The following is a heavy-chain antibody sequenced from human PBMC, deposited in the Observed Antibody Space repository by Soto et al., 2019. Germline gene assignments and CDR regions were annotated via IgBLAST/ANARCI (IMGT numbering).Heavy chain of an antibody. Sequence: PSVTLCLTCTVAGGSISSGGYYWSWIRQPPGKGLEWIGYIYYSGSTYYNPSLKSRVTISVDTSKNQFSLKLSSVTAADTAVYYGAGGSYYYDVRGYYHYWGQGPRVTASS. V-gene: IGHV4-30-4*01. CDR2: IYYSGST. CDR3: AGGSYYYDVRGYYHY. D-gene: IGHD3-22*01. J-gene: IGHJ4*02. CDR1: GGSISSGGYY.